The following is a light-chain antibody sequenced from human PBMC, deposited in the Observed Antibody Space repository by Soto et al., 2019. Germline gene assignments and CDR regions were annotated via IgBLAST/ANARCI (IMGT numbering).Light chain of an antibody. J-gene: IGKJ3*01. CDR3: QQYDNLPFT. CDR2: DAS. CDR1: HDISNS. V-gene: IGKV1-33*01. Sequence: DIQMTQSPSSLSASVGDRVTITCQASHDISNSLNWYQQRPGKAPKLLIYDASNLEIGVPSRFSGSGSGTHFNLTISSLQPEEIATFYCQQYDNLPFTFGPGTKVDIK.